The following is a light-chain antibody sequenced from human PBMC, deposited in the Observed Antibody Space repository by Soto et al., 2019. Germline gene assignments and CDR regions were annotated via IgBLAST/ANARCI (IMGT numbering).Light chain of an antibody. V-gene: IGKV3-15*01. CDR3: QQYSASPRT. J-gene: IGKJ3*01. Sequence: EIVMTQSPVTLSVSPGERATLSCRASQSVSSNLAWYQQKPGQAPRLLIYGASTRATGIPDRFSASGAGTDFTLTISRLEPEDSAVYYCQQYSASPRTFGPGTKVDIK. CDR2: GAS. CDR1: QSVSSN.